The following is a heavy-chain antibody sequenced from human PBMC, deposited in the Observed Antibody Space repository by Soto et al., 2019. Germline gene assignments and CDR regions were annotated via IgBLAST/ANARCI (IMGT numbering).Heavy chain of an antibody. Sequence: PGGSLRLSCAASGFTFSTYAMSWVRQAPGKGLEWVSAISGSGGSTYYADSVKGRFTISRDNSKNTLHLQMNSLRAEDTAVYYCARDLGYYDSSGYYPLDAFDIWGQGTMVT. V-gene: IGHV3-23*01. CDR3: ARDLGYYDSSGYYPLDAFDI. J-gene: IGHJ3*02. CDR2: ISGSGGST. CDR1: GFTFSTYA. D-gene: IGHD3-22*01.